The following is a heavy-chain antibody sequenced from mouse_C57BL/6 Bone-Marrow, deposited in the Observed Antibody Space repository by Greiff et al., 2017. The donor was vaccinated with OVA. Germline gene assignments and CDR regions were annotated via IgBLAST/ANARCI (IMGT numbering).Heavy chain of an antibody. J-gene: IGHJ2*01. CDR3: APYYYGSSENY. CDR2: IDPEDGET. V-gene: IGHV14-2*01. D-gene: IGHD1-1*01. CDR1: GFNIKDYY. Sequence: EVQLQQSGAELVKPGASVKLSCTASGFNIKDYYMHWVKQRPEQGLEWIGRIDPEDGETKSAPKFQGKATITADTSSNTAYLQLSSLTSEDTAVDYCAPYYYGSSENYWGQGTTLTVSS.